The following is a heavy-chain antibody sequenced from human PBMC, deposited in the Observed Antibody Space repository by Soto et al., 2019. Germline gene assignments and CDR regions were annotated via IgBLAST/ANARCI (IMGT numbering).Heavy chain of an antibody. CDR3: ARVLYYGSGSYSPYGMDV. J-gene: IGHJ6*02. V-gene: IGHV1-69*01. CDR1: GVSFNNNG. D-gene: IGHD3-10*01. Sequence: QVQLVQSGAEVKKPVSSVKVSCKTSGVSFNNNGIGWVRQAPGHGLEWMGGVSPPFRTSNYARKFQGRISSTADASTGTVNMELSSLTSADTAQYYCARVLYYGSGSYSPYGMDVWGQGTTVTVSS. CDR2: VSPPFRTS.